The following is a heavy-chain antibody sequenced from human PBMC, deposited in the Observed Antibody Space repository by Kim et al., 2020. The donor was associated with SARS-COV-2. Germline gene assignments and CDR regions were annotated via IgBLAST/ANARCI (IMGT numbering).Heavy chain of an antibody. J-gene: IGHJ4*02. D-gene: IGHD2-21*01. V-gene: IGHV4-34*01. Sequence: LTSRVTISVDTSKNRFSLKLTSVTAADTAVYYCARGLSKASGWARHSGDLWGQGTLVTVSS. CDR3: ARGLSKASGWARHSGDL.